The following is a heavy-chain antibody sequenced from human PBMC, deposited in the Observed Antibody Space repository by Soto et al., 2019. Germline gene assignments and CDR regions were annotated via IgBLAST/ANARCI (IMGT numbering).Heavy chain of an antibody. J-gene: IGHJ6*03. Sequence: SETLSLTCTVSGGSVTTYYWSWIRQPPGKGLEWIGYASYSGSTNYSPTLRSRTTISVDASKNQFSLKVNSVTAADSALYYCARVFPTVAVGTLYYHPLDVWGKGTMVTLP. V-gene: IGHV4-59*08. CDR2: ASYSGST. CDR3: ARVFPTVAVGTLYYHPLDV. CDR1: GGSVTTYY. D-gene: IGHD4-4*01.